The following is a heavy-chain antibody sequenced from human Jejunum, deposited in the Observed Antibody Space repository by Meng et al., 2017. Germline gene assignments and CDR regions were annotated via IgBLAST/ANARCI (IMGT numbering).Heavy chain of an antibody. V-gene: IGHV4-4*02. Sequence: LQGSGPGLVKPSATLSLTCAVSGASISENNWWSWGRQAPGKGLEWIGEIHHTGNINYNPSLKSLVTMSLDKPKNQFSLEVTSVAAADTAVYYCARDLLGPAIAATGWFDPWGQGTLVTVSS. CDR3: ARDLLGPAIAATGWFDP. D-gene: IGHD6-13*01. J-gene: IGHJ5*02. CDR1: GASISENNW. CDR2: IHHTGNI.